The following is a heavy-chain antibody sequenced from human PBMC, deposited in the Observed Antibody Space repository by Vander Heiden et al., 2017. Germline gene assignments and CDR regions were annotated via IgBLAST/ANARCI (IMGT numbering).Heavy chain of an antibody. J-gene: IGHJ4*02. V-gene: IGHV3-23*01. D-gene: IGHD1-1*01. CDR2: ISGSGGST. CDR3: ARTWNLGPDY. Sequence: VTLLESGGGLVQPGGSLRLPCASSGFTFISYAMSWVRQDPGKGREWVSAISGSGGSTYYADSVKGRFTISRDNSKNTLYLQMNSLRAEDTAVYYCARTWNLGPDYWGQGTLVTVSS. CDR1: GFTFISYA.